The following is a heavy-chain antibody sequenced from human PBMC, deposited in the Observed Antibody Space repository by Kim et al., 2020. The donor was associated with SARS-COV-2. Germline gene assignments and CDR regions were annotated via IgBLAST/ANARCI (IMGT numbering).Heavy chain of an antibody. V-gene: IGHV5-10-1*01. D-gene: IGHD3-10*01. J-gene: IGHJ4*02. CDR3: ALRESDTFDY. Sequence: GESLKISCKGSGYSFTSYWISWVRQMPGKGLEWMGRIDPSDSYTNYSPSFQGHVTISADKSISTAYLQWSSLKASDTAMYYCALRESDTFDYWGQGTLVTVSS. CDR1: GYSFTSYW. CDR2: IDPSDSYT.